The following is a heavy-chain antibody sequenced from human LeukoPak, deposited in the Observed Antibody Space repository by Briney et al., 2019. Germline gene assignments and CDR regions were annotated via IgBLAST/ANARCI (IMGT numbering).Heavy chain of an antibody. D-gene: IGHD3-9*01. Sequence: ASVKVSCKASGYTFTSYGISWVRQAPGQGLEWMGWISAYNGNTNYAQKFQGRVTITTDESTSTAYMELSSPRSEDTAVYYCAGRSVDYDILTGYSFDYWGQGTLVTVSS. V-gene: IGHV1-18*01. CDR1: GYTFTSYG. J-gene: IGHJ4*02. CDR3: AGRSVDYDILTGYSFDY. CDR2: ISAYNGNT.